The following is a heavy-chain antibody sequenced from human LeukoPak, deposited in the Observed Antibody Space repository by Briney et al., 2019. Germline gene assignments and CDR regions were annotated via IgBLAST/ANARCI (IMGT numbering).Heavy chain of an antibody. CDR3: AREGYCSSTSCYGNWFDP. Sequence: SETLSLTCTVSGGSISSSSYYWSWIRQPAGKGLEWIGRIYTSGSTNYNPSLKSRVTMSVDTSKNQFSLKLSSVTAADTAVYYCAREGYCSSTSCYGNWFDPWGQGTLVTVSS. D-gene: IGHD2-2*01. CDR2: IYTSGST. V-gene: IGHV4-61*02. CDR1: GGSISSSSYY. J-gene: IGHJ5*02.